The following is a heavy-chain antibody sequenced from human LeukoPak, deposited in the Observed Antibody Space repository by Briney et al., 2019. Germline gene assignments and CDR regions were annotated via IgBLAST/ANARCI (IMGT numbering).Heavy chain of an antibody. J-gene: IGHJ4*02. CDR3: ATNLATVVTPAYY. V-gene: IGHV1-24*01. CDR1: GYTLTELS. D-gene: IGHD4-23*01. Sequence: ASVKVSCKVSGYTLTELSMHWVRQAPGKALEWMGGFDPEDGATIFAQKFQGRVTMTEDTSTDTAYMELSSLRSEDTAVYYCATNLATVVTPAYYWGQGTLVTVSS. CDR2: FDPEDGAT.